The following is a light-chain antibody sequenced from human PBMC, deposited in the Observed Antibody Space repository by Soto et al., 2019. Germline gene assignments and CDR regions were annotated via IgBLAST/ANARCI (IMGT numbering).Light chain of an antibody. V-gene: IGKV1-9*01. CDR3: QQVESYPST. J-gene: IGKJ4*01. CDR1: QGISSF. CDR2: AAS. Sequence: IQLTQTPSSLSASVGDRVTITCRASQGISSFLAWYQQKPGKAPKLLIYAASSLQSGVPSRFSGSGFGTDCTLTITSLQPDDFATYAGQQVESYPSTFGGGTKVEMK.